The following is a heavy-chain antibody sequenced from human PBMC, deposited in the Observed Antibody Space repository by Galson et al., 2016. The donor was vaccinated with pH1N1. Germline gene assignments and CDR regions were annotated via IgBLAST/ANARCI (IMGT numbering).Heavy chain of an antibody. J-gene: IGHJ6*02. CDR2: IYPRDSDT. CDR3: VRPSGYCSGGRCSLNYYYYYGMDV. V-gene: IGHV5-51*01. D-gene: IGHD2-15*01. CDR1: GYSFSTSW. Sequence: QSGAEVTKPGESVKISCKGSGYSFSTSWIGWVRRMPGKGLEWMGIIYPRDSDTHYSPSFQGQVTISADNSISTAYLQWSSLKAPDTAMYYCVRPSGYCSGGRCSLNYYYYYGMDVWGQGTTVTVSS.